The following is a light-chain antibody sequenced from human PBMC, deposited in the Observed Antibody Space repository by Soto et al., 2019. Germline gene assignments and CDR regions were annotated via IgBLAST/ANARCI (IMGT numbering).Light chain of an antibody. CDR2: DGS. Sequence: DIQMTQSPSTLSASVGDRVTITCRASQTITSWLAWYQQKPGKAPKLLIYDGSSWESGVSSRFSGSGSGTEFTFAISSLRPEDFATYYCQQYSSYPYSFGQGTKVDIK. V-gene: IGKV1-5*01. CDR3: QQYSSYPYS. CDR1: QTITSW. J-gene: IGKJ2*03.